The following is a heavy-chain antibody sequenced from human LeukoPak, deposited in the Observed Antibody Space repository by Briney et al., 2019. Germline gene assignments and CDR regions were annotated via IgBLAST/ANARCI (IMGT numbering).Heavy chain of an antibody. CDR3: ARGGYSGYAFDR. CDR2: IYYNGST. Sequence: SETPSLTCTVSGGSISRYYWSWIRQPPGKGLKWIGNIYYNGSTNYKPSLKSRVTISVHTSKNQFSLNLRSLTAADTAVYYCARGGYSGYAFDRWGQGTRVTVSS. CDR1: GGSISRYY. D-gene: IGHD5-12*01. V-gene: IGHV4-59*01. J-gene: IGHJ5*02.